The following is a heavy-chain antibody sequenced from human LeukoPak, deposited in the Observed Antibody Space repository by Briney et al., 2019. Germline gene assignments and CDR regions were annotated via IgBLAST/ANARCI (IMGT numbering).Heavy chain of an antibody. CDR1: GFSFSDYY. CDR2: ISSSGDTM. V-gene: IGHV3-11*04. J-gene: IGHJ4*02. D-gene: IGHD1-7*01. Sequence: GGSLRLPCAASGFSFSDYYMSWIRQAPGKGLEWVSYISSSGDTMSYADSVKGRFTISRDNAKNSLYLQMSSLRAEDAAIYYCARVMGNYASDYWGQGALVTVCS. CDR3: ARVMGNYASDY.